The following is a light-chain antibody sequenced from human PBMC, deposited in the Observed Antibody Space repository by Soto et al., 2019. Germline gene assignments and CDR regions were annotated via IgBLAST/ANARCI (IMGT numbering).Light chain of an antibody. CDR1: QSVSSNY. V-gene: IGKV3-20*01. CDR3: QQYSSSLHT. J-gene: IGKJ2*01. Sequence: EIVLTQSPGTLSLSPGERATLSCRASQSVSSNYLAWYQLKPGQAPSLLIYGASNRATGIPDRFRGSGSGTDFTLTIARLEPEDFAVYYCQQYSSSLHTFGQGTKLEIK. CDR2: GAS.